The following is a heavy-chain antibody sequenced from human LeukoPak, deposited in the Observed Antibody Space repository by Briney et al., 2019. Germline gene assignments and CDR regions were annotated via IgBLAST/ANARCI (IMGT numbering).Heavy chain of an antibody. V-gene: IGHV1-69*04. CDR1: GGTFSSYA. Sequence: SVKVSCKASGGTFSSYAISWVRQAPGQGLEWMGRIIPILGIANYAQKFQGRVTITADKSTSTVYMELSSLRSEDTAVYYCARVNLRGSQYNWFDPWGQGTLVTVSS. CDR2: IIPILGIA. J-gene: IGHJ5*02. D-gene: IGHD1-26*01. CDR3: ARVNLRGSQYNWFDP.